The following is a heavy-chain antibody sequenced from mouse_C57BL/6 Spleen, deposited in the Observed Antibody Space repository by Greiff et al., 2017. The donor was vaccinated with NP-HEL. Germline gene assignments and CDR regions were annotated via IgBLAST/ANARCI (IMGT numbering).Heavy chain of an antibody. Sequence: QVQLQQSGAELAKPGASVKLSCKASGYTFTSYWMHWVKQRPGQGLEWIGYINPSSGYTNYNQKFKGKATVTADKSSSTAFMQLSSLTYEDSAGYYCGPNWGFDYWGQGTTLTVSS. J-gene: IGHJ2*01. V-gene: IGHV1-7*01. CDR2: INPSSGYT. CDR1: GYTFTSYW. D-gene: IGHD4-1*02. CDR3: GPNWGFDY.